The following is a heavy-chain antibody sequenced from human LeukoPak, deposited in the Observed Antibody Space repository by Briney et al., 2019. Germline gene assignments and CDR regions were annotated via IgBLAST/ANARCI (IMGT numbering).Heavy chain of an antibody. CDR2: IKQDGSEK. Sequence: TGGSLRLSCAASGFTFSSYWMSWVRQAPGKGLEWVANIKQDGSEKYYVDSVKGRLTISRDNAKNSRYPQMNSLRAEDTAVYYCARAVGATRVIDYYYYYMDVWGKGTTVTVSS. D-gene: IGHD1-26*01. CDR3: ARAVGATRVIDYYYYYMDV. J-gene: IGHJ6*03. CDR1: GFTFSSYW. V-gene: IGHV3-7*01.